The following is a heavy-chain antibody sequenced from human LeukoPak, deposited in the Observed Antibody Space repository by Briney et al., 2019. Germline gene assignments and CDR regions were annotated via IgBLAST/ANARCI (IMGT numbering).Heavy chain of an antibody. V-gene: IGHV4-61*02. J-gene: IGHJ6*03. CDR1: GGSISSSTYY. CDR3: ARGHRVDYMDV. CDR2: IYTSGST. Sequence: SETLSLTCTVSGGSISSSTYYWGWIRQPAGKGLEWIGRIYTSGSTNYNPSLKSRVTMSVDTSKNQFSLKLSSVTAADTAVYYCARGHRVDYMDVWGKGTTVTISS. D-gene: IGHD1-14*01.